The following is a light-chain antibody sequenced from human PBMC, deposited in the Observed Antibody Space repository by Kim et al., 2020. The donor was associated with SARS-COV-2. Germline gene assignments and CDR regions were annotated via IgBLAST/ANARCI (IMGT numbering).Light chain of an antibody. CDR2: DVN. V-gene: IGLV2-14*01. Sequence: QSALTQPASVSGSPGQSITISCTGTNSDVGGYTYVSWYQQHPGKAPKVMIYDVNKRPSGVSHRFSGSKSGNAASLTISGLQAEDEADYYCSSYTSRSTYLFGTGTKVTVL. J-gene: IGLJ1*01. CDR1: NSDVGGYTY. CDR3: SSYTSRSTYL.